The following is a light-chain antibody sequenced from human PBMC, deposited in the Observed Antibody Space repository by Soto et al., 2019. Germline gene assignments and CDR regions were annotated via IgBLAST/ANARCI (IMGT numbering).Light chain of an antibody. V-gene: IGKV1-39*01. CDR2: AAS. CDR1: QRINTY. J-gene: IGKJ5*01. CDR3: QQACSSPIT. Sequence: DIQMSQSPSSLSASVGDRVTITCRASQRINTYVNWYLQRPGKAPQLLIYAASSLKSGVPSRFSGSGSGAEFTLTISSLQPEDFATYYCQQACSSPITFGQGTRLDIK.